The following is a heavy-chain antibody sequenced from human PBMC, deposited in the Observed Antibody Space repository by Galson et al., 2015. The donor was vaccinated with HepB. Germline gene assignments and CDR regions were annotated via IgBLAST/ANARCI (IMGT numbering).Heavy chain of an antibody. Sequence: SVKVSCKASGYTFTNYGINWVRQAPGQGLEWMGWVSAYNGNTNYAQNLQGRVTMTTDTSTSTAYMELRSLRSDDTAVYYCACWYCSGGSCYESYGMDVWGQGATVTVSS. D-gene: IGHD2-15*01. J-gene: IGHJ6*02. CDR1: GYTFTNYG. CDR3: ACWYCSGGSCYESYGMDV. CDR2: VSAYNGNT. V-gene: IGHV1-18*01.